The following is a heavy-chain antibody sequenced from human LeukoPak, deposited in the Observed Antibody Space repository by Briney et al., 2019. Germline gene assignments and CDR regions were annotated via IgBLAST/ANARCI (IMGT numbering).Heavy chain of an antibody. Sequence: SETLSLTCTVSGDSISSYYWSWIRQPSGKGLEWIGYIHTGGGTSYIPSLKSRVTISVDTSKNQFSLKLSSVTAADTAVYYCARLGYGDYRALYFYYYGMDVWGQGTTVTVSS. CDR1: GDSISSYY. J-gene: IGHJ6*02. V-gene: IGHV4-4*09. D-gene: IGHD4-17*01. CDR2: IHTGGGT. CDR3: ARLGYGDYRALYFYYYGMDV.